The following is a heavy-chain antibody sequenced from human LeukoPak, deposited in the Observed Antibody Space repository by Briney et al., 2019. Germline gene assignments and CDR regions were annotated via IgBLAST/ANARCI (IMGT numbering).Heavy chain of an antibody. CDR2: ISYSGST. V-gene: IGHV4-59*08. CDR3: VRHLDYYGSGSYEY. J-gene: IGHJ4*02. Sequence: SETLSLTCSVSGGSISGYHWTWIRQPPGKGLEWIGYISYSGSTNYNPSLKSRVTISIDTSKSQFSLKLSSVTAADTAVYYCVRHLDYYGSGSYEYWGQGTLVTVSS. D-gene: IGHD3-10*01. CDR1: GGSISGYH.